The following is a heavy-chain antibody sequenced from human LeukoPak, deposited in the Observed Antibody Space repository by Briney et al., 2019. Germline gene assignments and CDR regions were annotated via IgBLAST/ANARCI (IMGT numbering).Heavy chain of an antibody. CDR2: INPNTGGT. Sequence: GASVKVSCKASGYTFTGHYIHWVRQPPGQGFEWMGWINPNTGGTDYAQKFQDRIAISTYTSISTTYMELSSLRSDDTALYYCARDLATIDGIAWYYFENWGQGTLVTVS. J-gene: IGHJ4*02. CDR3: ARDLATIDGIAWYYFEN. D-gene: IGHD5-12*01. CDR1: GYTFTGHY. V-gene: IGHV1-2*02.